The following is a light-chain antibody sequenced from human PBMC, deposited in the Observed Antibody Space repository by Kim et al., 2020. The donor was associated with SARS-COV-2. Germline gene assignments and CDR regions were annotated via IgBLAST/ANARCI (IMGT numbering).Light chain of an antibody. CDR1: QFIDNW. V-gene: IGKV1-5*03. CDR2: KTS. J-gene: IGKJ2*01. Sequence: SASVGDGVTITCRASQFIDNWLAWYQQKPGKAPNVLIYKTSTLQSGVPSRYSGSGSGTEYSLTISSLQPEDSATYYCRQYKSFPHSFGQGTKLEI. CDR3: RQYKSFPHS.